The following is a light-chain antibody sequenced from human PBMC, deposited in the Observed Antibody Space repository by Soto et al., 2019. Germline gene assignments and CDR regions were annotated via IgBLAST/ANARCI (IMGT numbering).Light chain of an antibody. CDR1: SSNVGSNY. J-gene: IGLJ3*02. CDR2: RNN. Sequence: QPVLTQPPSASATPGQSVTISCSGSSSNVGSNYVSWYQQIPGTAPKLLIYRNNQRPSGVPDRFSGSKSGTSASLAISGLRSEDEADYYCASWDDSLSGWVFGGGTKLTVL. V-gene: IGLV1-47*01. CDR3: ASWDDSLSGWV.